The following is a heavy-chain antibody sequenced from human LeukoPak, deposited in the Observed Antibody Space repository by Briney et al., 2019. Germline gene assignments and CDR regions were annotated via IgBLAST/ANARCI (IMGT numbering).Heavy chain of an antibody. CDR1: GFTVSSDH. V-gene: IGHV3-66*02. CDR2: VYSGGST. J-gene: IGHJ4*02. Sequence: PGGSLRLSCAASGFTVSSDHMRWVRQAPGKGLEWVSAVYSGGSTYYADSVKGRFTISRDNSKNTLYLQMNSMRAEDTAVYYCARGGSGTYYSFDYWGQGTLVTVSS. D-gene: IGHD1-26*01. CDR3: ARGGSGTYYSFDY.